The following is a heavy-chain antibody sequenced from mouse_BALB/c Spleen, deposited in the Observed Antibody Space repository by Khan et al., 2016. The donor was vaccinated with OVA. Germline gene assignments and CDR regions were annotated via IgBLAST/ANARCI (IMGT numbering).Heavy chain of an antibody. CDR3: ARGGRFAY. Sequence: QGRRRRSGAELVRPGVSVKISCTVSGYTFPDYAMHWVKQSHAKSLEWIGVISTYYGDADYNQKFQGKTTMTVDKSSSTAYMELARLTSEDSAIFNSARGGRFAYWGQGTLVTVPA. J-gene: IGHJ3*01. V-gene: IGHV1S137*01. CDR2: ISTYYGDA. D-gene: IGHD1-1*02. CDR1: GYTFPDYA.